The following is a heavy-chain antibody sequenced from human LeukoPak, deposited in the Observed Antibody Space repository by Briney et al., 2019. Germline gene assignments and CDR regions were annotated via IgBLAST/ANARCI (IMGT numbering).Heavy chain of an antibody. CDR3: VRDLGGRSGH. V-gene: IGHV3-7*01. CDR2: IKPDESEK. D-gene: IGHD1-26*01. J-gene: IGHJ4*02. CDR1: GFTFRSYW. Sequence: GGSLRLSCAAFGFTFRSYWMTWVRQAPGKGLEWVANIKPDESEKYYMDSVKGRFTISRDNAKNSVYLQMNSLRAEDTAVYYCVRDLGGRSGHWGQGTLVTVSS.